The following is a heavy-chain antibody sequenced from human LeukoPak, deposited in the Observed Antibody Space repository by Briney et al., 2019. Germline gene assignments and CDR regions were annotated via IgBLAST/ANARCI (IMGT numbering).Heavy chain of an antibody. V-gene: IGHV3-11*06. CDR1: GFTFSDYY. CDR3: ARAAHQQAALDY. Sequence: PGGSLRLSCAASGFTFSDYYMNWMRQAPGKGLEWVSYISSSSGYTNDADSVKGRFTISRDNAKNSLYLQMNSLRAEDTAVYYCARAAHQQAALDYWGQGALVTVSS. J-gene: IGHJ4*02. CDR2: ISSSSGYT. D-gene: IGHD2-2*01.